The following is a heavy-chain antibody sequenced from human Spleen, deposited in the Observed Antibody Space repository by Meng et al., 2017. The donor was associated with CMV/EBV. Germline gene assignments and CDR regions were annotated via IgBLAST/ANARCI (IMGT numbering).Heavy chain of an antibody. J-gene: IGHJ3*02. V-gene: IGHV3-23*01. Sequence: GESLKISCAASGFTFSSYAMSWVRQAPGKGLEWVSAISGSGGSTYYADSVKGRFTISRDNSKNTLYLQMNGLRAEDTAVYYCASLDAFDIWGQGTMVTVSS. CDR2: ISGSGGST. CDR1: GFTFSSYA. CDR3: ASLDAFDI.